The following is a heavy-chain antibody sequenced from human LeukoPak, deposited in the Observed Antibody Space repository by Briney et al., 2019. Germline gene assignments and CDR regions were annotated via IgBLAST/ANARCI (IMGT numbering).Heavy chain of an antibody. CDR3: VRDMGRESIFDY. V-gene: IGHV3-21*01. D-gene: IGHD3-10*01. J-gene: IGHJ4*02. Sequence: GGSLRLSCAASGFTFNNYSFNWVRQAPGKGLESVPSISKGSGYIYYTDSVKGRFTISRDNAENSLFLQMNSLRVDDTAVYYCVRDMGRESIFDYWGQGTLVTVSS. CDR1: GFTFNNYS. CDR2: ISKGSGYI.